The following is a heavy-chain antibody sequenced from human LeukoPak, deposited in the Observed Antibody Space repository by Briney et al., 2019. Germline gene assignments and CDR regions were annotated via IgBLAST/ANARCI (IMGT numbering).Heavy chain of an antibody. J-gene: IGHJ3*02. D-gene: IGHD3-22*01. CDR2: IYYSGST. CDR3: AARWDYYDSSGYHAPLDGAFDI. V-gene: IGHV4-39*01. CDR1: GGSISSSSYY. Sequence: PSETLSLTCTVSGGSISSSSYYWGWLRQPPGKGLEWIGSIYYSGSTYYNPSLKSRVTISVDTSKNQFSLKLSSVTAADTAVYYCAARWDYYDSSGYHAPLDGAFDIWGQGAMVTVSS.